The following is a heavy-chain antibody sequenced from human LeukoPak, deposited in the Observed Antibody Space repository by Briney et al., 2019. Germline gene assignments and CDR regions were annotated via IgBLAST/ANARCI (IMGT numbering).Heavy chain of an antibody. J-gene: IGHJ4*02. D-gene: IGHD2-8*02. CDR2: IKEDGSEN. Sequence: PGGSLRLSCAASGFTFSTYWMSWVRQAPGKGLEWVANIKEDGSENYYVDSVKGRFSISRDNAKDSLYLQMNSLRAEDSAVYYCARHHIYCAASTCYWDYWGQGTLVTVSS. V-gene: IGHV3-7*01. CDR1: GFTFSTYW. CDR3: ARHHIYCAASTCYWDY.